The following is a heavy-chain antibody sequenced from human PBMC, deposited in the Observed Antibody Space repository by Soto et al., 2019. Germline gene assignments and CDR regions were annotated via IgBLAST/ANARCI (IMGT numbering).Heavy chain of an antibody. D-gene: IGHD2-15*01. Sequence: SETLSLTCTVSGASVGSGGYYWSWIRQVPGKGLEWIGRIYASGSTNSNPSLKSRVTMSVDTSKNQISLKLISVTAADTAMYYCARDRLVAATGNNWFDPWAREPWSPSPQ. J-gene: IGHJ5*02. CDR3: ARDRLVAATGNNWFDP. CDR2: IYASGST. CDR1: GASVGSGGYY. V-gene: IGHV4-61*08.